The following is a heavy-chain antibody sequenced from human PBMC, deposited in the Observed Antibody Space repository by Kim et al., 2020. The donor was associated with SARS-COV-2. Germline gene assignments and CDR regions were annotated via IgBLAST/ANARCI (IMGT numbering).Heavy chain of an antibody. J-gene: IGHJ4*02. CDR3: TRGAMSRLQDS. D-gene: IGHD2-2*01. CDR1: GFTFNNSP. V-gene: IGHV3-23*01. Sequence: GGSLRLSCAASGFTFNNSPMTWVRQAPGKGLQWVSSISGYSDSIKFYTDFVKGRFTISRDNSRNTLYLHMNNLRDEDTAIYFCTRGAMSRLQDSWCQGTL. CDR2: ISGYSDSIK.